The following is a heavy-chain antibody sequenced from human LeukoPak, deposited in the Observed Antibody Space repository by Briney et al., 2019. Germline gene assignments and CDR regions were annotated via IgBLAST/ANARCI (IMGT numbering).Heavy chain of an antibody. J-gene: IGHJ3*02. D-gene: IGHD3-22*01. CDR2: FDPEDGET. CDR1: GYTLTELS. CDR3: ATVSGYQAQNAFDI. V-gene: IGHV1-24*01. Sequence: ASVKVSCKVSGYTLTELSMHWVRQAPGKGLEWMGGFDPEDGETIYAQKFQGRVTMTEDTSTDTAYMGLSSLRSEDTAVYYCATVSGYQAQNAFDIWGQGTMVTVPS.